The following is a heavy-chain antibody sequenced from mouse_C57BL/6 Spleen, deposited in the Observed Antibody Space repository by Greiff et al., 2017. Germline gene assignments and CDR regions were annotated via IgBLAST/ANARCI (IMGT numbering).Heavy chain of an antibody. V-gene: IGHV1-54*01. J-gene: IGHJ3*01. CDR2: INPGSGGT. CDR1: GYAFTNYL. Sequence: QVQLQQSGAELVRPGTSVKVSCKASGYAFTNYLIEWIKQRPGQGLEWIGVINPGSGGTNYNEKFKGKATLTADKSSSTAYMQLSSLTSEDSAVYFCALDSSGYWFAYGGQGTLVTVSA. D-gene: IGHD3-2*02. CDR3: ALDSSGYWFAY.